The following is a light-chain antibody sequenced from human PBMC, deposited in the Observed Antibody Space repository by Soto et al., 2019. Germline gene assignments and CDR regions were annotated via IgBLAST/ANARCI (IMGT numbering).Light chain of an antibody. J-gene: IGLJ2*01. CDR2: EVT. CDR1: SSDVGGYDF. Sequence: QSALTQPPSASGSPGQSVTISCTGTSSDVGGYDFVSWYQQHPGKAPKLIIYEVTERPSGVPDRFSGSKSGNTASLTVSGLQAEDEGDYFCSSYAARNSLLFGGGTQLTVL. CDR3: SSYAARNSLL. V-gene: IGLV2-8*01.